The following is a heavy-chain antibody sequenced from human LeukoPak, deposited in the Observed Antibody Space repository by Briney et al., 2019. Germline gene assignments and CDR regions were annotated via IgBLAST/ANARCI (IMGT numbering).Heavy chain of an antibody. V-gene: IGHV1-69*04. CDR3: ARGRGITMIVVAAGDAFDI. CDR2: IIPIFGIA. Sequence: SVKVSCKASGGTFSSYAIIWVRQAPGQGLEWMGRIIPIFGIAHYAQKFQGRVTITADKSTSTAYMELSSLRSEDTAVYYCARGRGITMIVVAAGDAFDIWGQGTMVTVSS. CDR1: GGTFSSYA. J-gene: IGHJ3*02. D-gene: IGHD3-22*01.